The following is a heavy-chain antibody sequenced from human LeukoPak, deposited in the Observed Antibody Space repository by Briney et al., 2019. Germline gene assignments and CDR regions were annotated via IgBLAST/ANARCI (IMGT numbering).Heavy chain of an antibody. D-gene: IGHD3-3*01. Sequence: SETLSLTCTVSGGSISSHYWSWIRQPPGEGLEWIGYIYYSGSTNYNPSLKSRVTISVDTSKNQFSLKLSSVTAADTAVYYCARRAEIVGVVTNAYYYYYYMDVWGKGTTVTVSS. CDR3: ARRAEIVGVVTNAYYYYYYMDV. CDR1: GGSISSHY. V-gene: IGHV4-59*11. J-gene: IGHJ6*03. CDR2: IYYSGST.